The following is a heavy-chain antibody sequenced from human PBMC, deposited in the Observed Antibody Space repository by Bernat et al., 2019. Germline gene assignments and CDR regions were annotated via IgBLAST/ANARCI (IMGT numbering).Heavy chain of an antibody. V-gene: IGHV3-30*18. D-gene: IGHD2-15*01. J-gene: IGHJ6*03. Sequence: QVQLVESGGGVVQPGRSLRLSCAASGFTFSSYGMHWVRQAPGKGLEGVAVISYDGSNKYYADSVKGRFTISRDNSKNTLYLQMNSLRAEDTAVYYYAKDWGYCSGGSCQPYYYYYMDVWGKGTTVTVSS. CDR3: AKDWGYCSGGSCQPYYYYYMDV. CDR2: ISYDGSNK. CDR1: GFTFSSYG.